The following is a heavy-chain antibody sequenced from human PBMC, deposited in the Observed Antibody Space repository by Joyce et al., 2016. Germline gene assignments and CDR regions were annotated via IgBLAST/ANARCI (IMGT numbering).Heavy chain of an antibody. D-gene: IGHD5/OR15-5a*01. J-gene: IGHJ6*02. CDR3: ARNSAPRASTYYGLDV. Sequence: EVQLVESGGGLVRPGGSLRLSCAASGFTFSSYSMNWVRQAPGKGLEWVSFISSNRNYIYYADSVKGRFTISRDNAKSSRFLQMDSLRAEDTAVYYCARNSAPRASTYYGLDVWGQGTTVTVSS. CDR2: ISSNRNYI. CDR1: GFTFSSYS. V-gene: IGHV3-21*01.